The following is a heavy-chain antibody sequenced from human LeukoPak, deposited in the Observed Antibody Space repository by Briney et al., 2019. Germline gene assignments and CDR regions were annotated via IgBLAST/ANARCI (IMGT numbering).Heavy chain of an antibody. CDR3: ARAYYDSSGYYRDMNAFDI. J-gene: IGHJ3*02. CDR1: GYSISSGYY. V-gene: IGHV4-38-2*02. D-gene: IGHD3-22*01. Sequence: TPSETLSLTCTVSGYSISSGYYWGWIRQPPGKGLEWIGSIYHSGSTYYNPSLKSRVTISVDTSKNQFSLKLSSVTAADTAVYYCARAYYDSSGYYRDMNAFDIWGQGTMVTVSS. CDR2: IYHSGST.